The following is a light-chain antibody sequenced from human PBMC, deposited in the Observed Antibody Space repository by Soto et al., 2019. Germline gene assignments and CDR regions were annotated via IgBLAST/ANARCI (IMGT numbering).Light chain of an antibody. CDR3: QQYNRYAVT. CDR2: DAS. J-gene: IGKJ1*01. V-gene: IGKV1-5*01. Sequence: DIQITRSPSTLSASVGDRVTITCRASQSASTFLAWYHQKPGQAPKLLIYDASTLQSGVPSRFSASGSGTEFALTISGLQPDDFAVYYCQQYNRYAVTLGQGTKVDIK. CDR1: QSASTF.